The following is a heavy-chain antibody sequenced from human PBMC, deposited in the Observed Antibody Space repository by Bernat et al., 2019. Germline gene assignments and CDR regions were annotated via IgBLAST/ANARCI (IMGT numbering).Heavy chain of an antibody. D-gene: IGHD5-12*01. CDR1: GFIFSNAY. J-gene: IGHJ5*02. V-gene: IGHV3-7*04. Sequence: EVQLVESGGGLIQPGGSLRLSCEASGFIFSNAYMGWVRQAPGKGLEWVANIKEDGSETFYVDSVKGRFTISRDNAKNSLYLQMNSLRAEDTAVYYCARFGGGYTSWGQVTLVTVSS. CDR2: IKEDGSET. CDR3: ARFGGGYTS.